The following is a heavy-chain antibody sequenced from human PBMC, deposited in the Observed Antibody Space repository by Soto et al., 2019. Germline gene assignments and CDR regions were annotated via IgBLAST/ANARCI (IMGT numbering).Heavy chain of an antibody. CDR3: ARGDSTDCSNGVCSFFYNHDMDV. D-gene: IGHD2-8*01. J-gene: IGHJ6*02. CDR1: GYSFTDYH. CDR2: INPKSGGT. Sequence: ATVKVSCKASGYSFTDYHIHWVRQAPGQGLEWLGRINPKSGGTSTAQKFQGWVTMTTDTSISTASMELTRLTSDDTAIYYCARGDSTDCSNGVCSFFYNHDMDVWGQGTTVTVSS. V-gene: IGHV1-2*04.